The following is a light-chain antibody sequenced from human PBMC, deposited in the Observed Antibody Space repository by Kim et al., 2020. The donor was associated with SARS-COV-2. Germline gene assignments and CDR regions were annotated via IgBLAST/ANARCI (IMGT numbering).Light chain of an antibody. J-gene: IGKJ2*01. CDR2: DAS. CDR3: HQYQSYPYT. CDR1: QSINSW. V-gene: IGKV1-5*01. Sequence: SASVGDRVTITCRARQSINSWLAWYQQQPGTAPKLLIYDASSLQSGVPPRFSGRGSGTEFTLTISSLQPDDFATYYCHQYQSYPYTFGQGTKLEI.